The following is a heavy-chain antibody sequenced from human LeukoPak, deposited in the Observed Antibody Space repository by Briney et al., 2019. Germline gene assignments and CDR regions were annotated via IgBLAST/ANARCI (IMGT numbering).Heavy chain of an antibody. J-gene: IGHJ6*03. CDR1: GGSISTSIYY. Sequence: SETLSLTCAVSGGSISTSIYYWGWIRQPPGKGLEWIGNIYYSGSTYYNPSLKSRVTISLDTSKNHFSLKLSSVTAADTAVYYCTRPFYYYMDVWGKGTTVTVSS. V-gene: IGHV4-39*02. CDR2: IYYSGST. CDR3: TRPFYYYMDV.